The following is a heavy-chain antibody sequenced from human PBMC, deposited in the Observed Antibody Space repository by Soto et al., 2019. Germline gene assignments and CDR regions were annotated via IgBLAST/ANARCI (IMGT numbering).Heavy chain of an antibody. Sequence: QITLKESGPTLVQPTQTLTLTCDFSGFSPTTKGVGVGWIRQPPGEALEWVAVIYWDNDKRYSPSLQSRLTINKDTSKNQVVLSMINMDPVDTATYFCAHVTITYGGAIGDEAFDIWGQGTMVIVSS. CDR1: GFSPTTKGVG. V-gene: IGHV2-5*02. CDR2: IYWDNDK. CDR3: AHVTITYGGAIGDEAFDI. D-gene: IGHD3-16*02. J-gene: IGHJ3*02.